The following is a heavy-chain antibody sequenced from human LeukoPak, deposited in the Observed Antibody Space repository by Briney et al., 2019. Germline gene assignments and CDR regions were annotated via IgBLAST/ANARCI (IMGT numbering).Heavy chain of an antibody. CDR1: GYTFTSYD. CDR3: ARGGDRYYDFWSGLDY. CDR2: MNPNSGNT. D-gene: IGHD3-3*01. J-gene: IGHJ4*02. V-gene: IGHV1-8*01. Sequence: ASVKVSYKASGYTFTSYDINWVRQATGQGLEWMGWMNPNSGNTGYAQKFQGRVTMTRNTSISTAYMELSSLRSEDTAVYYCARGGDRYYDFWSGLDYWGQGTLVTVSS.